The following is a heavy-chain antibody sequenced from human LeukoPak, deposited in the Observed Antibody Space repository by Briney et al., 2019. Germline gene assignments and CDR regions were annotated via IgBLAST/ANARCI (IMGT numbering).Heavy chain of an antibody. Sequence: SGGSLRLSCAASGFTFSGSAMHWVRQASGKGLEWVGRIRSKANSYATAYAASVKGRFTISRDDSKNTAYLQMNSLKTEDTAVYYCTRPRSYGDYDYWGQGTLVTVSS. V-gene: IGHV3-73*01. J-gene: IGHJ4*02. CDR2: IRSKANSYAT. CDR3: TRPRSYGDYDY. D-gene: IGHD4-17*01. CDR1: GFTFSGSA.